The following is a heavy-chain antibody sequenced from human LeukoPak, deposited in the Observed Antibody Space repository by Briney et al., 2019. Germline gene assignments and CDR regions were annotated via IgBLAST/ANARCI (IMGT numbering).Heavy chain of an antibody. V-gene: IGHV1-8*01. CDR3: ARGGGDYVWGYFDL. CDR2: MSPNSGST. D-gene: IGHD3-16*01. J-gene: IGHJ2*01. Sequence: GASVKVSCKASGYTFTSYDINWVRQATGQGLEWMGWMSPNSGSTGYAQKLQGRITMTRNTSISTAYMELSSLRSEDTAVYYCARGGGDYVWGYFDLWGRGTLVTVSS. CDR1: GYTFTSYD.